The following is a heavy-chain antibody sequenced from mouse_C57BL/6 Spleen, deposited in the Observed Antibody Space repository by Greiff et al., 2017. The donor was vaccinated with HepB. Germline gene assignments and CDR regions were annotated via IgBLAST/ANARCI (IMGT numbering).Heavy chain of an antibody. V-gene: IGHV1-80*01. J-gene: IGHJ4*01. Sequence: VQLQESGAELVKPGASVKISCKASGYAFSSYWMNWVKQRPGKGLEWIGQIYPGDGDTNYNEKFKGKATLTADKSSSTAYMQLSSLTSEDAAVYFCARWSKEAMDYWGQGTSVTVSS. D-gene: IGHD2-5*01. CDR1: GYAFSSYW. CDR3: ARWSKEAMDY. CDR2: IYPGDGDT.